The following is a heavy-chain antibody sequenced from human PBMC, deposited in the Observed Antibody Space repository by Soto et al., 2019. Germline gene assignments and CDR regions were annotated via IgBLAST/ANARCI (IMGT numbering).Heavy chain of an antibody. D-gene: IGHD6-19*01. CDR3: ARNLPISSGWYAPFWYYYYGMDV. CDR1: GDSVSSNSAA. V-gene: IGHV6-1*01. Sequence: QSQTLSLTCAISGDSVSSNSAAWNWIRQSPSRGLEWLGRTYYRSKWYNDYAVSVKSRITINPDTSKNQFSLQLNSVTPEDTAVYYCARNLPISSGWYAPFWYYYYGMDVWGQGTTVTVSS. J-gene: IGHJ6*02. CDR2: TYYRSKWYN.